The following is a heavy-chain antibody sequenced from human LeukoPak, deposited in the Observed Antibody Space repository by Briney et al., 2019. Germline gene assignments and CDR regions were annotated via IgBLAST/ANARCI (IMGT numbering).Heavy chain of an antibody. D-gene: IGHD6-13*01. Sequence: PGRSLRLSCAASGFTFSSYAMSWVRQAPGKGLEWLSAISGSGGSTYYADSVNGRFTIARDNSKNTLYLQMNSLRAEDTAVYYCAKGYRRIAAAVDYWGQGTLVTVSS. CDR3: AKGYRRIAAAVDY. V-gene: IGHV3-23*01. CDR2: ISGSGGST. J-gene: IGHJ4*02. CDR1: GFTFSSYA.